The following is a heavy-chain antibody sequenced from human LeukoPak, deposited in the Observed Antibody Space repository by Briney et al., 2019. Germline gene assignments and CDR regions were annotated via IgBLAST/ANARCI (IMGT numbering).Heavy chain of an antibody. Sequence: GGTLRLACAGSGFTFRSSAMIWVRQAPGKGLEWVSSISGGGGSTYYADSVKGRFTISRDNSKNTLYLQMNSLRAEDTAVYYCARDPPTLYDFWSGYYLGYWGQGTLVTVSS. CDR1: GFTFRSSA. CDR2: ISGGGGST. J-gene: IGHJ4*02. V-gene: IGHV3-23*01. CDR3: ARDPPTLYDFWSGYYLGY. D-gene: IGHD3-3*01.